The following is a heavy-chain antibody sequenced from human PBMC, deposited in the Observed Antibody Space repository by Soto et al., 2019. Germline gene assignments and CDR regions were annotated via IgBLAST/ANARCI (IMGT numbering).Heavy chain of an antibody. D-gene: IGHD1-1*01. Sequence: GGSLGLSCAASGFTFNEYYMSWIRQAPGKGLEWISYSSNSGTFARYADSVKGRFSISRDNAKNSLYLQINSLRGDDTAIYYCARSGDNYNLLDYWGQGTPVTVSS. CDR2: SSNSGTFA. CDR1: GFTFNEYY. V-gene: IGHV3-11*06. CDR3: ARSGDNYNLLDY. J-gene: IGHJ4*02.